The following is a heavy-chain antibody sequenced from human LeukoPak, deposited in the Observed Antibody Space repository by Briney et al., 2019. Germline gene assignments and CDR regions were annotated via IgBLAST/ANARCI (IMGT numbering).Heavy chain of an antibody. D-gene: IGHD4-17*01. Sequence: GGSLRLSCAASGFTFSSYGMSWVRQAPGKGLEWVSAISGSGGSTYYADSVKGRFTISRDNSKNTLYLQMNSLRAEDTAVYYCARENDYGDFGDYYYYMDVWGKGTTVTISS. CDR1: GFTFSSYG. CDR2: ISGSGGST. CDR3: ARENDYGDFGDYYYYMDV. J-gene: IGHJ6*03. V-gene: IGHV3-23*01.